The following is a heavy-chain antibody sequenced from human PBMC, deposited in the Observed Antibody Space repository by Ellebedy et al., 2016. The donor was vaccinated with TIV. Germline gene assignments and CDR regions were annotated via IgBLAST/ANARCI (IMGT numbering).Heavy chain of an antibody. CDR2: IKQDGSEG. Sequence: GGSLRLXXVVSAFTVSNYWMTWVRQAPGKGLEWVANIKQDGSEGYYVDSVKGRFTISKDNAKNSLYLQMNSLRVEDTAVYYCARVLWRPTTGLRFDNWGQGTLVTVSS. V-gene: IGHV3-7*01. CDR3: ARVLWRPTTGLRFDN. CDR1: AFTVSNYW. J-gene: IGHJ4*02. D-gene: IGHD1-1*01.